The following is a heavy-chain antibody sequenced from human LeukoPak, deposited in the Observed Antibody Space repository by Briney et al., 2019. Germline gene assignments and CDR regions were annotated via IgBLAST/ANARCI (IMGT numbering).Heavy chain of an antibody. V-gene: IGHV4-39*02. D-gene: IGHD2-8*01. J-gene: IGHJ6*03. CDR2: IYYSGST. Sequence: NASETLSLTCTVSGGSISSSSYYWGWIRQPPGKWLEWIGSIYYSGSTYYNPSLKSRVTISVDTSKNQFSLKLSSVTAADTAVYYFARDRRECTNGVCAPRAYYYMDVWGKGTTVTVSS. CDR3: ARDRRECTNGVCAPRAYYYMDV. CDR1: GGSISSSSYY.